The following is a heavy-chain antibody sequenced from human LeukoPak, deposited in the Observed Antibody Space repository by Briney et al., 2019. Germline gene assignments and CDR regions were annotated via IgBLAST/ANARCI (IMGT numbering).Heavy chain of an antibody. J-gene: IGHJ6*03. CDR2: IHYSGST. Sequence: LETLSLTCTVSGGSISSSSYYWGSIRQPPGKGLEWIGSIHYSGSTNYNPSLKSRITISVDTSKNQFSLKLSSVTAADTAVYYCARGYCSGGSCYSYYYYNYMDVWGKGTTVTVSS. CDR1: GGSISSSSYY. V-gene: IGHV4-39*07. D-gene: IGHD2-15*01. CDR3: ARGYCSGGSCYSYYYYNYMDV.